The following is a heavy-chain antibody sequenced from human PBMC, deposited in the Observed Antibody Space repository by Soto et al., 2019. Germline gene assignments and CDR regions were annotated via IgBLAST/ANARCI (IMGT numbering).Heavy chain of an antibody. CDR2: ISGSGGST. Sequence: EVQVLESGEGLVQPGGSLRLSCAASGFTFSSYAMSWVRQAPGKGLEWVSAISGSGGSTYYADSVKGRFTISRDNSKNTLYLQMNSLSAEDTAVYYCAKFHADYYGSGSYPDYWGQGTLVTVSS. CDR3: AKFHADYYGSGSYPDY. J-gene: IGHJ4*02. D-gene: IGHD3-10*01. CDR1: GFTFSSYA. V-gene: IGHV3-23*01.